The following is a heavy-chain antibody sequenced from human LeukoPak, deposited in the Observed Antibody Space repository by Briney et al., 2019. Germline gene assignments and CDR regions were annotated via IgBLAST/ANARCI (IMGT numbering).Heavy chain of an antibody. CDR1: GTSFSGYY. Sequence: SETLSLTCAVYGTSFSGYYWSWIRQPPGKGLEWIGDINHRGSTNYNPSLKSRVTISVDASKNQFSLNLTSVTAADTAVYYCARDRYYYDSSGYYSAFDTWGQGTMVTVSS. J-gene: IGHJ3*02. CDR2: INHRGST. D-gene: IGHD3-22*01. CDR3: ARDRYYYDSSGYYSAFDT. V-gene: IGHV4-34*01.